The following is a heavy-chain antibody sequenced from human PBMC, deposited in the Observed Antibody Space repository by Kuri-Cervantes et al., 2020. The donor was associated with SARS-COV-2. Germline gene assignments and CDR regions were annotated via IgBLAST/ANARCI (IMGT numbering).Heavy chain of an antibody. D-gene: IGHD3-3*01. CDR2: IIPLFGKA. V-gene: IGHV1-69*06. Sequence: SVKVSCKASGYTFNSYAINWVRQAPGRGPEWMGGIIPLFGKANYAQKFQGRVTITAAKSTSTAYMELRSLRSDDTAVYYCARGGVVITYYDYWGQGTRVTVSS. J-gene: IGHJ4*02. CDR1: GYTFNSYA. CDR3: ARGGVVITYYDY.